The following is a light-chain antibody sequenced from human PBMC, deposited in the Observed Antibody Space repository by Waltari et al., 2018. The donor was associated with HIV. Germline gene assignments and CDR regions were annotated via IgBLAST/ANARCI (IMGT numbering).Light chain of an antibody. V-gene: IGKV1-8*01. CDR2: AAS. CDR1: QGISIY. CDR3: QQYYSYPGT. Sequence: AIRMTQSPSSFSASTGDRVTITCRASQGISIYLALYQQKPGKAPKLLIYAASTLQSGVPSRFSGSGSGTDFTLTISCLQSEDFATYYCQQYYSYPGTFGQGTKLEIK. J-gene: IGKJ2*01.